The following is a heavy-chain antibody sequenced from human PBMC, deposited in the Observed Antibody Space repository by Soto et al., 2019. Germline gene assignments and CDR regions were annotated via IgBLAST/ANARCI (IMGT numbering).Heavy chain of an antibody. CDR2: MKTNSGNT. J-gene: IGHJ3*02. CDR1: AGTFSRYA. Sequence: ASVKVSCKSSAGTFSRYAISWVRQAPGQGLEWMGWMKTNSGNTGYAQKFQGRVTMTRNTSISTAYMELSSLRSEDTAVYYCARPSGGGPRIAVAGDAFDIWGQGTMVTVSS. CDR3: ARPSGGGPRIAVAGDAFDI. V-gene: IGHV1-8*01. D-gene: IGHD6-19*01.